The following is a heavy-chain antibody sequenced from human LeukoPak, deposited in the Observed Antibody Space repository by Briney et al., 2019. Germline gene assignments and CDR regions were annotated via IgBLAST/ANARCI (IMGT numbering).Heavy chain of an antibody. Sequence: GGPLRLSCAASGFTFSSYAMHWVRQAPGKGLEWVAVISYDGSNKYYIDSVKGRFTISRDNSKNTLYLQMNSLRAEDTAVYYCARDQVVNNYFDYWGQGTLVTVSS. J-gene: IGHJ4*02. CDR3: ARDQVVNNYFDY. CDR1: GFTFSSYA. V-gene: IGHV3-30-3*01. CDR2: ISYDGSNK. D-gene: IGHD4-23*01.